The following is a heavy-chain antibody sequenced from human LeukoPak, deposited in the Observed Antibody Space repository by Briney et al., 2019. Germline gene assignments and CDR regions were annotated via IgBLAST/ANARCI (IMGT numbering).Heavy chain of an antibody. V-gene: IGHV3-48*01. D-gene: IGHD6-13*01. Sequence: GGSLRLSCAASGFTFSSFSMNWVRQAPGKGLEWVSYIRTSGTNTDYTGSVKGRFSISRDNSKNTLYLQMNSLTAEDTAVYYCVKSSTAAENYWGQGTLVTVSS. CDR1: GFTFSSFS. CDR3: VKSSTAAENY. CDR2: IRTSGTNT. J-gene: IGHJ4*02.